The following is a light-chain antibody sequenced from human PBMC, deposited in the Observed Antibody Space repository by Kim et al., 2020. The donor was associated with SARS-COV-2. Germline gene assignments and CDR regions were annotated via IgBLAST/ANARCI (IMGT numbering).Light chain of an antibody. CDR2: SDN. CDR1: SSNIGSNF. CDR3: STWNGSLRFPV. Sequence: QSVLAQPPSASGTPGQRVTISCSGSSSNIGSNFVYWYQQLSGTAPNLLIFSDNQRPSGVPDRFSGSKSATSASLAITGLRSEEEADYYCSTWNGSLRFPVFGGGTQLTVL. J-gene: IGLJ7*01. V-gene: IGLV1-47*02.